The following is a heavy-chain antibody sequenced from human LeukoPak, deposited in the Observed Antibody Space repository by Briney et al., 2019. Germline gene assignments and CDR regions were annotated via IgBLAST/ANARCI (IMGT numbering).Heavy chain of an antibody. J-gene: IGHJ5*02. D-gene: IGHD5-18*01. V-gene: IGHV1-8*03. CDR3: AREPSYSYGYWSRNWFDP. CDR2: MNPNSGNT. CDR1: GYTFTSYD. Sequence: ASVKVSCKASGYTFTSYDINWVRQATGQGLEWMGWMNPNSGNTGYAQKFQGRVTITRNTSISTAYMELSSLRSEDTAVYYCAREPSYSYGYWSRNWFDPWGQGTLVTVSS.